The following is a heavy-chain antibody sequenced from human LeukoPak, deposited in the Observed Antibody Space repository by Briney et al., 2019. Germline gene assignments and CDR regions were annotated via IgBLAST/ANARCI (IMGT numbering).Heavy chain of an antibody. CDR3: ARVEFDWLLNY. D-gene: IGHD3-9*01. CDR1: GFTFSSYA. Sequence: PGGSLRLSCAASGFTFSSYAMHWVRQAPGKGLEWEAVISYDGSNKYYADSVKGRFTISRDNSKNTLYLQMNSLRAEDTAVYYCARVEFDWLLNYWGQGTLVTVS. V-gene: IGHV3-30-3*01. CDR2: ISYDGSNK. J-gene: IGHJ4*02.